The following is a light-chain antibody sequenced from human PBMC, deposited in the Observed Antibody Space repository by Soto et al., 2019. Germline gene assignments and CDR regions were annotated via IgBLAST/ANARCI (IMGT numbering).Light chain of an antibody. V-gene: IGKV2-30*01. CDR3: MQGSHWPPWT. CDR1: QSLVYSDGNSY. CDR2: KVS. J-gene: IGKJ1*01. Sequence: DVVMTQSPLSLPVTLGQPASISCRSSQSLVYSDGNSYLSWFQQRPGQSPRPLIYKVSKRDSGVPDRFSGSGSDTDFTLEISRVEAEDVGVYYCMQGSHWPPWTFGQGTKVDIK.